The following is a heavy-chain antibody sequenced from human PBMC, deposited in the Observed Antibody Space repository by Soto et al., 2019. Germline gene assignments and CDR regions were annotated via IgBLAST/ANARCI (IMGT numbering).Heavy chain of an antibody. CDR3: ARLPNKSPQN. Sequence: EVQLVESGGGLVQPGXSXRLSCVASGFTFSSYWMHWVRQAPGKGLVWVSSISNDGSSIYADPVKGRFTISRDNAKNTLYLQMNSLRAEDTAVYYCARLPNKSPQNWGQGTLVIVSP. CDR2: ISNDGSS. J-gene: IGHJ1*01. CDR1: GFTFSSYW. V-gene: IGHV3-74*01.